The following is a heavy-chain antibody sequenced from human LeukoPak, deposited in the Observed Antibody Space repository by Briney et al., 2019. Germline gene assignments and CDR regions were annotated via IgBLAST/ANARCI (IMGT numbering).Heavy chain of an antibody. D-gene: IGHD2-15*01. Sequence: SETLSLTCTASGDSSSSYYWTWIRQPPGKGLEWIGYIHTSGRTSYNPSLKSRVTMSLDTPKNQFSLRLTSVTAADTAVYYCVRPGQSSWWVYFTYWGQGTVVTVSS. V-gene: IGHV4-4*09. J-gene: IGHJ4*02. CDR3: VRPGQSSWWVYFTY. CDR1: GDSSSSYY. CDR2: IHTSGRT.